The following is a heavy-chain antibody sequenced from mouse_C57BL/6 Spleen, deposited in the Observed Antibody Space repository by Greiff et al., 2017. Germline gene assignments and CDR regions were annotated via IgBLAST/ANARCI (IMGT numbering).Heavy chain of an antibody. CDR3: ARSARYFDV. CDR2: IYPGDGDT. J-gene: IGHJ1*03. Sequence: VTLVESGPELVKPGASVKISCKASGYAFSSSWMNWVKQRPGKGLEWIGRIYPGDGDTNDNGKFKGKATLTADKSSSTAYMHLSSLTSEDSAVYFCARSARYFDVWGTGTTVTVSS. D-gene: IGHD1-2*01. CDR1: GYAFSSSW. V-gene: IGHV1-82*01.